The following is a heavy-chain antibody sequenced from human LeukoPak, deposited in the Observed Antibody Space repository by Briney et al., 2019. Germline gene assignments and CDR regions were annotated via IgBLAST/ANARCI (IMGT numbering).Heavy chain of an antibody. CDR3: ASAIVVVPAALGY. Sequence: SETLSLTCAVYGGSFSGYYWSWIRQPPGKGLEWIGEINHSGSTNYNPSLKSRVTISVDTSKDQFSLKLSSVTAADTAVCYCASAIVVVPAALGYWGQGTLVTVSS. CDR1: GGSFSGYY. CDR2: INHSGST. V-gene: IGHV4-34*01. D-gene: IGHD2-2*01. J-gene: IGHJ4*02.